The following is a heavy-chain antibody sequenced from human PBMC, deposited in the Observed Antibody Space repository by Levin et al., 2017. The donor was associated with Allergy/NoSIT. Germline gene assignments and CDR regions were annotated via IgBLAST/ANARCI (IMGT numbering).Heavy chain of an antibody. D-gene: IGHD5-18*01. CDR1: GFTFSSYG. Sequence: QPGGSLRLSCAASGFTFSSYGMHWVRQAPGKGLEWVAVIWYDGSNKYYADSVKGRFTISRDNSKNTLYLQMNSLRAEDTAVYYCAREDTPRGYYYYYGMDVWGQGTTVTVSS. CDR2: IWYDGSNK. V-gene: IGHV3-33*01. J-gene: IGHJ6*02. CDR3: AREDTPRGYYYYYGMDV.